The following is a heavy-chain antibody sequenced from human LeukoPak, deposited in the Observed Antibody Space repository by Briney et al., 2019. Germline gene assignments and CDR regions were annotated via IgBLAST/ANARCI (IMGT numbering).Heavy chain of an antibody. Sequence: ASVKVSCKASGYTFTTYAMYWVRQAPGQRLEWMGWINAGNGDTKYSQKLQGRITITSDTSASTAYMELSSLRSEDTAVYYCARDQDYYDSSGYHVKDRFDYWGQGTPVTVSS. CDR2: INAGNGDT. CDR1: GYTFTTYA. CDR3: ARDQDYYDSSGYHVKDRFDY. J-gene: IGHJ4*02. D-gene: IGHD3-22*01. V-gene: IGHV1-3*01.